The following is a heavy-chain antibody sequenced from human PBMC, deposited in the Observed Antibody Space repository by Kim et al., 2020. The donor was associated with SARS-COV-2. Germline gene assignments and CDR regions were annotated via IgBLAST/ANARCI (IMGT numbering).Heavy chain of an antibody. V-gene: IGHV3-48*02. D-gene: IGHD6-19*01. CDR3: ARDSSGWYQDVNWFDP. CDR2: ISSSSSTI. Sequence: GGSLRLSCAASGFTFSSYSMNWVRQAPGKGLEWVSYISSSSSTIYYADSVKGRFTISRDNAKNSLYLQMNSLRDEDTAVYYCARDSSGWYQDVNWFDPWGQGTLVTVSS. CDR1: GFTFSSYS. J-gene: IGHJ5*02.